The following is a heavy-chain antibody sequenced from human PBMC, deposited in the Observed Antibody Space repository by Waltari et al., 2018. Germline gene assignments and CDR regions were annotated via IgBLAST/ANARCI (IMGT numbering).Heavy chain of an antibody. Sequence: EVQLLESGGDLVQPGGSLRLSCTVSGFIFSSYAMTWVRQAPGKGLEWVSGISYNGGTTYYADSVKARFTISRDNSRNTLFLQMNSLRAEDTAVYYCARGQFGLAAVRALLSWGRGTLVTVSS. V-gene: IGHV3-23*01. J-gene: IGHJ4*02. CDR1: GFIFSSYA. CDR3: ARGQFGLAAVRALLS. CDR2: ISYNGGTT. D-gene: IGHD6-13*01.